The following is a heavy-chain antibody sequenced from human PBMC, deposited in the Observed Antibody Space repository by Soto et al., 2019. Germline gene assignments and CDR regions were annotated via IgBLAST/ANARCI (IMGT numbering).Heavy chain of an antibody. Sequence: QVQLVQSGAAVKKPESSVKVSCKAPGGTFSTYAISWVRQAPGQGLEWMGGIIPMFGTANYAQRFQDRVTITADESTNTVYMELSSLRSEDTAVYFCASGIQLWLRRINTGYSGWGQGTLVTVSS. CDR2: IIPMFGTA. V-gene: IGHV1-69*12. J-gene: IGHJ4*02. CDR3: ASGIQLWLRRINTGYSG. D-gene: IGHD5-18*01. CDR1: GGTFSTYA.